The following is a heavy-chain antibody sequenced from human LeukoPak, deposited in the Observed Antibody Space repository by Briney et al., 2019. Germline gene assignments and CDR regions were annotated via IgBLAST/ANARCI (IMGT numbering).Heavy chain of an antibody. Sequence: GASVKVSCKASGYTFTGYYMHWVRQAPGQGLEWMGWINPNSGGTNYAQKFQGRVTMTRDTSTSTVYMELSSLRSEDTAVYYCARDVVAGFRDLDYWGQGTLVTVSS. CDR2: INPNSGGT. J-gene: IGHJ4*02. CDR3: ARDVVAGFRDLDY. D-gene: IGHD2-21*01. V-gene: IGHV1-2*02. CDR1: GYTFTGYY.